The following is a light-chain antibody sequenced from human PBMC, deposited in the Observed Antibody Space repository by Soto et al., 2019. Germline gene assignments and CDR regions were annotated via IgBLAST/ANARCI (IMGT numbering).Light chain of an antibody. Sequence: DIQMTQSPPYVSASVGDRVTISCRASQDAGSWLSWFHQKPGGAPNLLIFHTSRKKSGVPRRFAGRGSGTEFTLTISGLQPEDFGTYYCQHADGLRALTFGGGTAVEI. CDR2: HTS. CDR3: QHADGLRALT. J-gene: IGKJ4*01. CDR1: QDAGSW. V-gene: IGKV1-12*01.